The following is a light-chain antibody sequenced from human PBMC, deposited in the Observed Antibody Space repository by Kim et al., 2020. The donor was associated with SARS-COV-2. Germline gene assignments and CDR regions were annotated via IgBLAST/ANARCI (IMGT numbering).Light chain of an antibody. Sequence: SYELTQPPSVSVSPGQTASITCSGDKLGDKYACWYQQKPGQSPVLVIYQDSKRPSGIPKRFSGSNSGNTATLTISGTQAMDEADYYCQAWDSSTADVVFG. CDR1: KLGDKY. CDR3: QAWDSSTADVV. V-gene: IGLV3-1*01. CDR2: QDS. J-gene: IGLJ2*01.